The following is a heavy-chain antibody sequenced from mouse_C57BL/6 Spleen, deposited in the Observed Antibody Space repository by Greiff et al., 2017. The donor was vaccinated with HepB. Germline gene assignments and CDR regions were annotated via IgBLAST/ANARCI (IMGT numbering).Heavy chain of an antibody. J-gene: IGHJ4*01. V-gene: IGHV5-9-1*02. CDR1: GFTFSSYA. CDR2: ISSGGDYI. CDR3: TRALGYYYAMDY. Sequence: EVQGVESGEGLVKPGGSLKLSCAASGFTFSSYAMSWVRQTPEKRLEWVAYISSGGDYIYYADTVKGRFTISRDNARNTLYLQMSSLKSEDTAMYYCTRALGYYYAMDYWGQGTSVTVSS.